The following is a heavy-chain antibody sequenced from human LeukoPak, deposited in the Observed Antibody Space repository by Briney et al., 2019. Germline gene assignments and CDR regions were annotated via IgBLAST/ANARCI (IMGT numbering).Heavy chain of an antibody. Sequence: GGSLRLSCAASGFAFSSYWMSWVRQAPGKGLEWVANIKQDGSEKYYVDSVKGRFTISRDNAKNSLYLQMNSLRAEDTAVYYCARGPPGELPRHFIWFDPWGQGTLVTVSS. J-gene: IGHJ5*02. CDR2: IKQDGSEK. CDR1: GFAFSSYW. D-gene: IGHD1-26*01. V-gene: IGHV3-7*01. CDR3: ARGPPGELPRHFIWFDP.